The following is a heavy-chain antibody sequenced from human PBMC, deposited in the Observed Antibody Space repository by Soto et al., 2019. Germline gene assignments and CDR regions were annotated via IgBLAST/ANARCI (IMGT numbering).Heavy chain of an antibody. J-gene: IGHJ4*02. CDR3: ARHEAPSGWYFDY. D-gene: IGHD6-19*01. CDR1: GGSISSSSYY. Sequence: QLQLQESGPGLVKPSETLSLTCTVSGGSISSSSYYWGWIRQPPGKGLEWIGSIYYSGSTYYNPSLKSRVTMSVDPSKNQFSLNRSSVTAADTAVYYCARHEAPSGWYFDYWGQGTLVTVSS. V-gene: IGHV4-39*01. CDR2: IYYSGST.